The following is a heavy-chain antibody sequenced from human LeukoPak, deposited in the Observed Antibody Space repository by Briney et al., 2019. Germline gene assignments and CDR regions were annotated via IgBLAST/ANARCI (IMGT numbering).Heavy chain of an antibody. J-gene: IGHJ4*02. CDR1: GGTFSSYA. Sequence: GSSVKVSCKASGGTFSSYAISWVRQAPGQGLEWMGGIIPIFGTANYAQKFQGRVTITGDESTSTAYMELSSLRSEDTAVYYCGVGDEVPVQSGVFIPGGQGSLVTVSS. V-gene: IGHV1-69*01. CDR3: GVGDEVPVQSGVFIP. D-gene: IGHD1-26*01. CDR2: IIPIFGTA.